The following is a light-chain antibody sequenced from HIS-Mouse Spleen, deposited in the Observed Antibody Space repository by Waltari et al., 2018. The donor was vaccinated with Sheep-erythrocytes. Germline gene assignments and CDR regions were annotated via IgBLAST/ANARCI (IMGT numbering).Light chain of an antibody. CDR2: EDS. Sequence: QSALTQPASVSGSPGQSIPISCTGTSSDVGRYNLASWYQQHPGKAPKLMIYEDSKRPSGVSNRFSGSKSGNTASLTISGLQAEDEADYYCCSYAGSSTPWVFGGGTKLTVL. CDR3: CSYAGSSTPWV. V-gene: IGLV2-23*01. J-gene: IGLJ3*02. CDR1: SSDVGRYNL.